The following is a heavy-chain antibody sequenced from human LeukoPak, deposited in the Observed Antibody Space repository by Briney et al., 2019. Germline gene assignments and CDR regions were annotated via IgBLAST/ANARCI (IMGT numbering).Heavy chain of an antibody. D-gene: IGHD1-14*01. Sequence: GGSLRLSCAASGFTFSGYPIHWVRQAPGKGLELLAYISHDGSYQYHVDSVKGRFTVSRDNSKNTLYLQMNSLSAEDSAVYYCLPELGAKNYFDYWGQGTLVTVSS. J-gene: IGHJ4*02. CDR3: LPELGAKNYFDY. CDR1: GFTFSGYP. CDR2: ISHDGSYQ. V-gene: IGHV3-30*04.